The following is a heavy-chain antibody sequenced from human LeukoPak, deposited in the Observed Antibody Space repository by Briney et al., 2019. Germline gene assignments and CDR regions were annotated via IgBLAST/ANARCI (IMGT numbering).Heavy chain of an antibody. Sequence: GGSLRLSCAASGXTFSSYAMSWVRQAPGKGLEWVSAISGSGGSTYYADSVKGRFTISRDNSKNTLYLQMNSLRAEDTAVYYCAKDLYGSGIIDYWGQGTLVTVSS. CDR2: ISGSGGST. V-gene: IGHV3-23*01. CDR1: GXTFSSYA. J-gene: IGHJ4*02. CDR3: AKDLYGSGIIDY. D-gene: IGHD3-10*01.